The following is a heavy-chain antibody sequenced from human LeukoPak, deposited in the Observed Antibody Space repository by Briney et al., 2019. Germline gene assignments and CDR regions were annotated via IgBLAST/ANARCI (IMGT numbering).Heavy chain of an antibody. J-gene: IGHJ4*02. D-gene: IGHD6-6*01. CDR1: GFTFSSYG. Sequence: GGSLRLSCAASGFTFSSYGMHWVRQAPGKGLEWVAFIRYDGSNKYYADSVKGRFTISRDNSKNTLYLQMNSLRAEDTAVYYCARELWSIAARSFDYWGQGTLVTVSS. V-gene: IGHV3-30*02. CDR3: ARELWSIAARSFDY. CDR2: IRYDGSNK.